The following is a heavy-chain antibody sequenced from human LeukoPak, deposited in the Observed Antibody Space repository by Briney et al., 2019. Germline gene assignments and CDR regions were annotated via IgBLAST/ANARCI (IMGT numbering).Heavy chain of an antibody. D-gene: IGHD4-23*01. J-gene: IGHJ4*02. V-gene: IGHV3-30*02. CDR3: ARATTVVTPGAY. CDR2: IRYDGSNK. Sequence: GGSLRLSCAASGFTFSSYGMHWVRQAPGKGLEWVAFIRYDGSNKYYADSVKGRFTISRDNSKNTLYLQMNSLRAEDTAVYYCARATTVVTPGAYWGQGTLVTVSS. CDR1: GFTFSSYG.